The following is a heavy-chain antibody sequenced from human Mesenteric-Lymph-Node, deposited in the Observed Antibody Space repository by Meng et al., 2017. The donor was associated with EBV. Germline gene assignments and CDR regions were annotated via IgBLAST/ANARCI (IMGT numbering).Heavy chain of an antibody. J-gene: IGHJ5*02. CDR3: ARLVVDPIDNWFDP. D-gene: IGHD2-15*01. V-gene: IGHV4-34*01. CDR1: GESLSDHY. CDR2: MNHDGRA. Sequence: QVPMQEWGAGLLKPSETLSLICTVYGESLSDHYWSWIRQPPGKGPQWIGEMNHDGRANYNPSLKSRVTMSVDTSKNQLSLKLSSVTAADTAIYYCARLVVDPIDNWFDPWGQGTLVTVSS.